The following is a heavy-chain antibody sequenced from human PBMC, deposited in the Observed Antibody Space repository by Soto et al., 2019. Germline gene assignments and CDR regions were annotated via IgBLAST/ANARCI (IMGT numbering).Heavy chain of an antibody. CDR2: IYWDDDK. CDR1: GFSLHTNEVG. D-gene: IGHD3-3*01. CDR3: ARTNYDFWFDP. Sequence: AAELVNPKQPVTLECTFSGFSLHTNEVGVGWIRQPPGKALEWLALIYWDDDKRYSPSLKSRLTITKDTSKNQVVLTMTNMDPVDTATYYCARTNYDFWFDPWGQGTLVTVSS. V-gene: IGHV2-5*02. J-gene: IGHJ5*02.